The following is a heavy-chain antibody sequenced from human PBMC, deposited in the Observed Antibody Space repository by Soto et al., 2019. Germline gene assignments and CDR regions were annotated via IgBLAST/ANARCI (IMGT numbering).Heavy chain of an antibody. J-gene: IGHJ6*02. V-gene: IGHV1-69*01. CDR3: ARVTGIAAAGTGRGNYYYYGMDV. D-gene: IGHD6-13*01. Sequence: QVQLVQSGAEVKKPGSSVKVSCKASGGTFSSYAISWVRQAPGQGLEWMGGIIPIFGTANYAQKFQGRVTVTADESTRTAYMELSSLRSEDTAVYYCARVTGIAAAGTGRGNYYYYGMDVWGQGTTVTVSS. CDR1: GGTFSSYA. CDR2: IIPIFGTA.